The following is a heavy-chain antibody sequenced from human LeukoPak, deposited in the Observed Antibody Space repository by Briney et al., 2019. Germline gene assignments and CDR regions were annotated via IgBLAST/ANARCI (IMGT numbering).Heavy chain of an antibody. J-gene: IGHJ4*02. CDR1: GFTFSSYA. Sequence: GGSLRLSCAASGFTFSSYAMHWVRQAPGKGLEWVAVISYDGSNKFYTDSVRGRFTISRDNSKNMLYLQMNSLSAEDTAVYYCAKDWSYKGWAYYCDYWGQGTLVTVSS. V-gene: IGHV3-30*04. D-gene: IGHD1-1*01. CDR3: AKDWSYKGWAYYCDY. CDR2: ISYDGSNK.